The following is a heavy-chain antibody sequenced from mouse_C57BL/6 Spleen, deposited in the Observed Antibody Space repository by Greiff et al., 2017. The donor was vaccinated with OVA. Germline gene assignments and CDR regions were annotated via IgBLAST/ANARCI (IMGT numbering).Heavy chain of an antibody. CDR3: ARDAPYDGYCYAMDY. J-gene: IGHJ4*01. D-gene: IGHD2-3*01. CDR2: SRNKANDYTT. CDR1: GFTFSDFY. V-gene: IGHV7-1*01. Sequence: EVQLVESGGGLVQSGRSLRLSCATSGFTFSDFYMEWVRQAPGKGLEWIAASRNKANDYTTEYSASVKGRFIVSRDTSQSILYLQMNALRAEDTAIYYCARDAPYDGYCYAMDYWGQGTSVTVSS.